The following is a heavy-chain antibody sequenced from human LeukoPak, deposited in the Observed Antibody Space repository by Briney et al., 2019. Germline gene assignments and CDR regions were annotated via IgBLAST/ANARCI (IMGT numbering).Heavy chain of an antibody. CDR1: GGSISSNY. CDR2: IYYSGST. J-gene: IGHJ5*02. V-gene: IGHV4-59*01. CDR3: ARGGRLGFDP. D-gene: IGHD3-16*01. Sequence: SETLSLTCTVSGGSISSNYWSWIRQPPGKGLEWIGYIYYSGSTNYNSSLKSRVTISVDTSKNQFSLKLSSVTAADTAVYYCARGGRLGFDPWGQGTLVTVSS.